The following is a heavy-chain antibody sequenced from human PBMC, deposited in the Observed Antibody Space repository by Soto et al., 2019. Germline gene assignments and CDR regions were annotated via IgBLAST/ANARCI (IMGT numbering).Heavy chain of an antibody. J-gene: IGHJ5*02. Sequence: QVQLQESGPGLVQPSGTLSLTCAVSGDSFSSSNWWAWVRQPPGKGLEWIGDILHTGHTDYSPSLGKRVTISVGTSKNEFSLKLTSVTATDTAVYYCARSPRRVGGKWYLDHWGPGALVTVSS. V-gene: IGHV4-4*02. CDR2: ILHTGHT. CDR3: ARSPRRVGGKWYLDH. D-gene: IGHD2-15*01. CDR1: GDSFSSSNW.